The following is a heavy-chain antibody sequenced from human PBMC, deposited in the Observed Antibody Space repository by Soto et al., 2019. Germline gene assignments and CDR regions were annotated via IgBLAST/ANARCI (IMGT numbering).Heavy chain of an antibody. CDR2: IKSKGHGGTT. CDR3: TTDSYTSVIVVRFDY. J-gene: IGHJ4*01. V-gene: IGHV3-15*07. D-gene: IGHD3-22*01. Sequence: GGSLRLSCAATGFAFSNAWINWVRQAPGKGLEWVGRIKSKGHGGTTDFAAPVRGRFAISRDDSRNLVYMQMNSLNTEDTAVYYCTTDSYTSVIVVRFDYWGHGTLVTVSS. CDR1: GFAFSNAW.